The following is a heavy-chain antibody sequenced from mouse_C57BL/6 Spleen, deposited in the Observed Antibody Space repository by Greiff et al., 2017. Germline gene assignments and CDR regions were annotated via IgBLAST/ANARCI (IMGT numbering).Heavy chain of an antibody. Sequence: EVKLVESEGGLVQPGSSMKLSCTASGFTFSDYYMAWVRQVPEKGLEWVANINYDGSSTYYLDSLKSRFIISRDNAKNILYLQMSSLKSEDTATYYCARGGDYYGSSLYYFDYWGQGTTLTVSS. CDR3: ARGGDYYGSSLYYFDY. J-gene: IGHJ2*01. V-gene: IGHV5-16*01. CDR2: INYDGSST. CDR1: GFTFSDYY. D-gene: IGHD1-1*01.